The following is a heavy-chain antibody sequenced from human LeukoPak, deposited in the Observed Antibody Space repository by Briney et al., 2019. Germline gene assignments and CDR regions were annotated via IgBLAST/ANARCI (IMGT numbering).Heavy chain of an antibody. CDR2: ISGSGGST. D-gene: IGHD2-2*01. CDR3: AKAIREDIVVVPAIRLFYYYGMDV. Sequence: ETLSLTCAVYGGSFSGYYWSWIRQPPGKGLEWVSAISGSGGSTYYADSVKGRFTISRDNSKNTLYLQMNSLRAEDTAVYYCAKAIREDIVVVPAIRLFYYYGMDVWGQGTTVTVSS. CDR1: GGSFSGYY. J-gene: IGHJ6*02. V-gene: IGHV3-23*01.